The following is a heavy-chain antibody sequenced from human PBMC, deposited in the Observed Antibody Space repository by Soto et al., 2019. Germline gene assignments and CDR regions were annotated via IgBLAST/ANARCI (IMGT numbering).Heavy chain of an antibody. V-gene: IGHV3-15*01. D-gene: IGHD2-2*01. CDR2: IKSKTDGGTT. Sequence: NPGGSLRLSCAASGFTFSNAWMSWVRQAPGKGLEWVGRIKSKTDGGTTDYAAPVKGRFTISRDDSKNTLYLQMNSLKTEDTAVYYCTTEEIVVVPAAILYYFDYWGQGTLVTVSS. CDR1: GFTFSNAW. CDR3: TTEEIVVVPAAILYYFDY. J-gene: IGHJ4*02.